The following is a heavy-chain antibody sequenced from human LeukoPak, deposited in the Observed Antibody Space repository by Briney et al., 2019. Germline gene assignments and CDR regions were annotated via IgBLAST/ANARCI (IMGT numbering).Heavy chain of an antibody. CDR3: ASGISKTYYDFWSGYSTALDY. J-gene: IGHJ4*02. CDR1: GFTVSSNY. Sequence: PGGSLRLSCAASGFTVSSNYMSWVRQAPGKGLEWVSVIYSGGSTYCADSVKGRFTISRDNSKNTLYLQMNSLRAEDTAVYYCASGISKTYYDFWSGYSTALDYWGQGTLVTVSS. CDR2: IYSGGST. V-gene: IGHV3-53*01. D-gene: IGHD3-3*01.